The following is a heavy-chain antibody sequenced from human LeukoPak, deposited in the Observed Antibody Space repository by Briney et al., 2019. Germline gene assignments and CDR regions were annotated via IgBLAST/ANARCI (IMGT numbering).Heavy chain of an antibody. J-gene: IGHJ6*03. D-gene: IGHD3-16*02. CDR3: ARQQSRGDYVWGSYRPTYYYYVDV. Sequence: SETLSLTCTVSGGSISSSSSYWGWIRQPPGKGLEWIASIYYSGSTFYNPSLESRVTISVDTSKNQFSLKLSSVTAADTAVYYCARQQSRGDYVWGSYRPTYYYYVDVWGKGTTVTISS. V-gene: IGHV4-39*01. CDR2: IYYSGST. CDR1: GGSISSSSSY.